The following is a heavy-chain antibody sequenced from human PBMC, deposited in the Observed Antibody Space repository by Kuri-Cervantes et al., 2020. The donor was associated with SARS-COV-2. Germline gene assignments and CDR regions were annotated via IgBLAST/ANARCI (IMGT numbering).Heavy chain of an antibody. CDR1: GGSFSGYY. CDR3: ARQSEAGIAVAGPRYFDD. V-gene: IGHV4-34*01. Sequence: GSLRLSCAVSGGSFSGYYWSWIRQPPGKGLEWIGEINHSGSTNYNPSLKSRVTISVDTSKNQFSLKLSSVTAADTAVYYCARQSEAGIAVAGPRYFDDWGQGTLVTVSS. CDR2: INHSGST. J-gene: IGHJ4*02. D-gene: IGHD6-19*01.